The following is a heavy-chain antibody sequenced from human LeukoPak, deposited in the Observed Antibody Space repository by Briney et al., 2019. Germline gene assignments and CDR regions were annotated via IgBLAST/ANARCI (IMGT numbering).Heavy chain of an antibody. D-gene: IGHD2-21*02. CDR1: GFTFSSYA. CDR3: ARANCGGDCQHSMYYFDF. J-gene: IGHJ4*02. Sequence: GGSLRLSCAASGFTFSSYAMHWVRQAPGEGLECVAIMSFDGTNKYYADSVKGRFTISRDNSKSTLHLQMNSLRAEDTAVYYCARANCGGDCQHSMYYFDFWGQGTLVTVSS. V-gene: IGHV3-30*04. CDR2: MSFDGTNK.